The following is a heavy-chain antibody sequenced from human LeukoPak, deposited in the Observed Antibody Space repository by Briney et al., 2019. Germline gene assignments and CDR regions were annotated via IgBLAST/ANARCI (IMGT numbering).Heavy chain of an antibody. CDR1: GGSINYDY. D-gene: IGHD2-21*02. Sequence: SETLSLTCTVSGGSINYDYWSWIRQSPGKRLEWIGYIHYSGATNYSPSLNSRVPISVDTSKNQFSLKLSSVTAADTALYYCATLRGASTAVFDSWGQGTLVTVSS. CDR3: ATLRGASTAVFDS. J-gene: IGHJ4*02. CDR2: IHYSGAT. V-gene: IGHV4-59*08.